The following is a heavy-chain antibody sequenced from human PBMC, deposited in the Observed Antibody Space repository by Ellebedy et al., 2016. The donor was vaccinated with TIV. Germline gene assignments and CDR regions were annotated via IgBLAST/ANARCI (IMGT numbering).Heavy chain of an antibody. CDR3: ARSASGYYASLDY. D-gene: IGHD3-22*01. Sequence: AASVKVSCKTSGYSFTGYYIHWVRQAPGQGPEWMGWIHPNTGDAISAQKFQGRVTMTRDTSISTAYMEVSSLRSDDTALYYCARSASGYYASLDYWGQGTLVTVSS. V-gene: IGHV1-2*02. J-gene: IGHJ4*02. CDR1: GYSFTGYY. CDR2: IHPNTGDA.